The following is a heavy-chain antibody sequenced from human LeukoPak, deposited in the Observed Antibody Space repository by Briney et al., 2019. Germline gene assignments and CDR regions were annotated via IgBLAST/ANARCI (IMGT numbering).Heavy chain of an antibody. CDR1: GVSISSYY. CDR2: IYYSGST. J-gene: IGHJ4*02. V-gene: IGHV4-59*08. Sequence: PSETLSLTCTVSGVSISSYYWSWIRQPPGKGLEWIGYIYYSGSTNYNPSLRSRVTMSKDTSKNHFSLKLSSVTAADTAVYFCARHCSGVSCTSNFHSWGQG. D-gene: IGHD2-15*01. CDR3: ARHCSGVSCTSNFHS.